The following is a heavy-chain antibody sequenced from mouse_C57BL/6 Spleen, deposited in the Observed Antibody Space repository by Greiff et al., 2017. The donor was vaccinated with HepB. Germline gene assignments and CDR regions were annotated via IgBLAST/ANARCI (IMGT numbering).Heavy chain of an antibody. CDR3: TRDGYHWYFDV. Sequence: QVQLQQSGAELVRPGASVTLSCKASGYTFTDYEMHWVKQTPVHGLEWIGAIDPETGGTAYNQKFKGKAILTADKYSSTAYMELRSLTSEDSAVYYCTRDGYHWYFDVWGTGTTVTVSS. CDR1: GYTFTDYE. CDR2: IDPETGGT. D-gene: IGHD2-3*01. V-gene: IGHV1-15*01. J-gene: IGHJ1*03.